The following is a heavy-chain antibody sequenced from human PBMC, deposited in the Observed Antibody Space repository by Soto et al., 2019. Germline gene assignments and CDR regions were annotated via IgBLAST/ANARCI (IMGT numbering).Heavy chain of an antibody. V-gene: IGHV3-53*01. J-gene: IGHJ6*02. CDR1: GFTVSSND. CDR2: IYSGGST. D-gene: IGHD4-17*01. CDR3: ARDGKNGDYTYYYYGMDV. Sequence: VGSLRLSCAASGFTVSSNDMSWVRQAPGKGLEWVSVIYSGGSTYYADSVKGRFTISRDNTKNTLYLQMNSLRAEDTAVYYCARDGKNGDYTYYYYGMDVWGQGTTVTVSS.